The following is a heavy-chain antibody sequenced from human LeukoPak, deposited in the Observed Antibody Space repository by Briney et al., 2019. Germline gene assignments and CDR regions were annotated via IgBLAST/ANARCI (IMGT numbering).Heavy chain of an antibody. V-gene: IGHV4-59*01. CDR2: IYYSRST. CDR3: ARKNGDNSWYFDI. J-gene: IGHJ2*01. Sequence: SETLSLTCTVSGDSISTYYWSWIRQPPGKGLEWIGYIYYSRSTNYNPSLKSRVTISVDTSKDQFSLKLSSVTAADTAVYYCARKNGDNSWYFDIWGRGTLVTVSS. D-gene: IGHD5-24*01. CDR1: GDSISTYY.